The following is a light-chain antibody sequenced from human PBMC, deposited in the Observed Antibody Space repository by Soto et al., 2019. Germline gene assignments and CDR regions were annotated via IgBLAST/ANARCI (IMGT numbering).Light chain of an antibody. V-gene: IGKV1-5*01. CDR2: DAS. Sequence: DIQMTQSPSTLSASVGDRVTITCRASQFIDRWLAWYQQKPGKAPQYLIFDASSLYGGVPLRFSGSGSGTEFTLTITSLQPDDSPTYYCLQYSGSSYTFGQGTRVEIK. CDR3: LQYSGSSYT. J-gene: IGKJ2*01. CDR1: QFIDRW.